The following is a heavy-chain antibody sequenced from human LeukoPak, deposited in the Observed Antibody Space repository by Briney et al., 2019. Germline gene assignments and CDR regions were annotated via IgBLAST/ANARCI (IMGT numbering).Heavy chain of an antibody. CDR2: IIPILGIA. Sequence: SVKVSCKASGGTFSSYAISWVRQAPGQGLEWMGRIIPILGIANYAQKFQGRVTITADKSTSTAYMELSSLRSEDTAVYYCARGMDDYGDLLDYWGQGTLVTVSS. CDR3: ARGMDDYGDLLDY. CDR1: GGTFSSYA. D-gene: IGHD4-17*01. V-gene: IGHV1-69*04. J-gene: IGHJ4*02.